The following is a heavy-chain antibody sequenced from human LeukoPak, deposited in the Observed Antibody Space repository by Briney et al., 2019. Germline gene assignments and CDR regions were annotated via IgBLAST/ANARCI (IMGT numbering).Heavy chain of an antibody. Sequence: ETLSLTCSVSGIPPFHWSWIRQTPGTGLEWIGHITFTWNTNYKPSLKSRVTISLATSNNQFSLELKAVTAADTAVYYCAREGGAPGHTNEFDYWGQGILVTVSS. CDR2: ITFTWNT. V-gene: IGHV4-59*01. D-gene: IGHD1-1*01. CDR3: AREGGAPGHTNEFDY. J-gene: IGHJ4*02. CDR1: GIPPFH.